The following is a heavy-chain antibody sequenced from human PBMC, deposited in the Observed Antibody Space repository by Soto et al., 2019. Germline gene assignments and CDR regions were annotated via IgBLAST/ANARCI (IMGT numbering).Heavy chain of an antibody. V-gene: IGHV3-23*03. CDR1: GLSFSSHA. CDR3: ASVVGSTALVGIDS. Sequence: GGSLRLSCEASGLSFSSHAMTWVRQAPGKGLDWVSGINSDGSDTYYSDSVRGRYTISRDNSKNTLYLQMNSLTAEDTAVYFCASVVGSTALVGIDSWGRGVLVTVS. D-gene: IGHD1-26*01. J-gene: IGHJ4*02. CDR2: INSDGSDT.